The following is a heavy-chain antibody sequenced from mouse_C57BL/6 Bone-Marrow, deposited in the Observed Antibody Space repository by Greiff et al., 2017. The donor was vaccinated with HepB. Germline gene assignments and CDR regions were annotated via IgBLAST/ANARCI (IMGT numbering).Heavy chain of an antibody. CDR3: ARSASKPSFAY. CDR2: IDPEDGDT. V-gene: IGHV14-1*01. J-gene: IGHJ3*01. Sequence: EVKLQESGAELVRPGASVKLSCTASGFNIKDYYMHWVKQRPEQGLEWIGRIDPEDGDTEYAPKFQGKATITADTSSNTAYLQLSSLTSEDTAIYYSARSASKPSFAYWGQGTLVTVSA. CDR1: GFNIKDYY. D-gene: IGHD6-1*01.